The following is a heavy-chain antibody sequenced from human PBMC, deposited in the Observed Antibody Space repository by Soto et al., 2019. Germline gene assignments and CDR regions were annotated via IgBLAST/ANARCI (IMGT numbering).Heavy chain of an antibody. J-gene: IGHJ6*02. D-gene: IGHD1-1*01. CDR3: ATGSFTSTGGRIGYHYNAMDV. CDR1: GGTFSSYV. CDR2: IIPIFGPA. Sequence: SVKVSCKASGGTFSSYVINWVRQAPGQGLEWMGGIIPIFGPANFAKKFQGRVTITADESTTTAYMELSSLTSEDTAVYYCATGSFTSTGGRIGYHYNAMDVWGQGTTVTVSS. V-gene: IGHV1-69*13.